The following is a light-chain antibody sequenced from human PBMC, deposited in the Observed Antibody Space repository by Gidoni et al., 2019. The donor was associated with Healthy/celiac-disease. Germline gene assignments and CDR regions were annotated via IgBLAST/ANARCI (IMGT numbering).Light chain of an antibody. CDR1: QSISSY. CDR2: AAS. J-gene: IGKJ3*01. Sequence: DIQITRPPSSLSASVGDRVTITCRASQSISSYLNWYQQKPGKAPKLLIYAASSLQSGVPSRISGSGSGTDFTLTISSLQPEDFATYYCQQSYSTPATFGPGTKVDIK. CDR3: QQSYSTPAT. V-gene: IGKV1-39*01.